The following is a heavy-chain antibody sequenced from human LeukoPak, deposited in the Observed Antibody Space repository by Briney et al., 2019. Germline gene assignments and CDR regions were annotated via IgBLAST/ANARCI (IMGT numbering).Heavy chain of an antibody. CDR2: INAGNGNT. Sequence: ASVKVSCKASGYTFTSYAMHWVRQAPGQRLEWMGWINAGNGNTKYSQKFQGRVTITRDTSASTAYMELSSLRSEDTAVYYCARGAYYGSGSYYIYWFDPWGQGTLVTVSS. V-gene: IGHV1-3*01. J-gene: IGHJ5*02. CDR3: ARGAYYGSGSYYIYWFDP. CDR1: GYTFTSYA. D-gene: IGHD3-10*01.